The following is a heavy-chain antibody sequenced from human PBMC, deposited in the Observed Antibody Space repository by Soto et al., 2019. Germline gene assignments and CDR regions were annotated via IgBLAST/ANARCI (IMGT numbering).Heavy chain of an antibody. V-gene: IGHV4-34*11. D-gene: IGHD6-13*01. CDR2: IYFSGST. CDR1: GGSFSGYY. J-gene: IGHJ4*02. CDR3: ARSVATPGTNIDF. Sequence: PSETLSLTCAVYGGSFSGYYWSWIRQPPGKGLEWIGFIYFSGSTRYNPSLMSRLTISLDKSKRQFSMSLSSVTAADTAVYYCARSVATPGTNIDFWGQGTLVTVSS.